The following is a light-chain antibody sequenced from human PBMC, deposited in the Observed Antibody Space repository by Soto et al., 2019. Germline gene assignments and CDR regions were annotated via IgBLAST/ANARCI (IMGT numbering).Light chain of an antibody. CDR1: SSDVGGYNY. CDR2: EVT. Sequence: QSALTQPASVSGSPGQSITISCTGTSSDVGGYNYVSWYQQHPGKAPKLMIYEVTNRPSGVSNRFSGSKSDNTASLTISGLPAEDEADYYCSSYTSSSTLGVFGGGTKVTVL. V-gene: IGLV2-14*01. CDR3: SSYTSSSTLGV. J-gene: IGLJ3*02.